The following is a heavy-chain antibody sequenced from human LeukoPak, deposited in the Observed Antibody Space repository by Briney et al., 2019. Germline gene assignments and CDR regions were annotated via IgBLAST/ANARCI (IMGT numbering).Heavy chain of an antibody. J-gene: IGHJ4*02. D-gene: IGHD3-10*01. CDR2: IYYSGST. CDR3: ARHYGP. V-gene: IGHV4-39*01. Sequence: PSETLSLTCSVSGDSISSNEWWSWVRQPPGKGLEWIGSIYYSGSTYYNPSLKSRVTISVDTSKNQFSLKLNSVTATDTAVYYCARHYGPWGQGTLVTVSS. CDR1: GDSISSNEW.